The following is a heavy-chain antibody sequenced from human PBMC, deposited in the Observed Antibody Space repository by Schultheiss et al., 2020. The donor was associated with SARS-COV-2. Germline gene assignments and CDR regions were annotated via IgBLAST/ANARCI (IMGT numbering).Heavy chain of an antibody. V-gene: IGHV4-61*10. CDR2: IYYSGST. CDR3: ARVARQLTLDY. Sequence: SETLSLTCGVSGFSISSGYYWSWIRQPAGKGLEWIGYIYYSGSTNYNPSLKSRVTISVDTSKNQFSLKLSSVTAADTAVYYCARVARQLTLDYWGQGTLVTVSS. J-gene: IGHJ4*02. CDR1: GFSISSGYY. D-gene: IGHD4/OR15-4a*01.